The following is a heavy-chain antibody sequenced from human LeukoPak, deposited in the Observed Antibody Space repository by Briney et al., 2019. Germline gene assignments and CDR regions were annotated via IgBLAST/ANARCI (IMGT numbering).Heavy chain of an antibody. Sequence: SETLSLTCTVSGGSISSYYWSWIRQPAGKGLEWIGRIYTSGSTNYNPSLKSRVTMSVDTSKNQFSLKLSSVTAADTAVYYCARDTVTATVTNYYYYYYMDVWGKGTTVTVSS. D-gene: IGHD4-11*01. J-gene: IGHJ6*03. V-gene: IGHV4-4*07. CDR2: IYTSGST. CDR1: GGSISSYY. CDR3: ARDTVTATVTNYYYYYYMDV.